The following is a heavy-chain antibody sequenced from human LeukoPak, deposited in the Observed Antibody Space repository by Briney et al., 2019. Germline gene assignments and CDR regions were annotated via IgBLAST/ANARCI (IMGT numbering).Heavy chain of an antibody. CDR1: GFTFSSYS. CDR3: ARDRGSSTSLFDY. J-gene: IGHJ4*02. D-gene: IGHD6-13*01. CDR2: ISSSSSYI. Sequence: GGSLRLSCAASGFTFSSYSMNWVRQAPGKGLEWVSSISSSSSYIYYADSVKGRFTISRDNAKNSLYLQMNSLRAEDTAVYYCARDRGSSTSLFDYWGQGTLVTVSS. V-gene: IGHV3-21*01.